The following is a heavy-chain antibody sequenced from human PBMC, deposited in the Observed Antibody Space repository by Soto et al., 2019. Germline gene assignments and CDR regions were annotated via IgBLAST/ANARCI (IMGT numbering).Heavy chain of an antibody. Sequence: GGSLRLSCAASGFTFSDYYMSWIRQAPGKGLEWVSYISSSSSYTNYADSVKGRFTISRDNAKNSLYLQMNSLRAEDTAVYYCARDPEHIVVVPAAIDYYYGMDVCGQRTKVTVSS. CDR1: GFTFSDYY. CDR2: ISSSSSYT. CDR3: ARDPEHIVVVPAAIDYYYGMDV. D-gene: IGHD2-2*01. V-gene: IGHV3-11*06. J-gene: IGHJ6*02.